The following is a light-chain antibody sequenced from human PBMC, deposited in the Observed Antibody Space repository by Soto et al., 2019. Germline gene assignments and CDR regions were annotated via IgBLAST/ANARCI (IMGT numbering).Light chain of an antibody. J-gene: IGKJ1*01. CDR2: GAS. CDR1: QSVSRY. V-gene: IGKV3-20*01. CDR3: HHYGSSPLT. Sequence: EIVMTQSPATLSVSPGERATLSCRASQSVSRYLAWYQQKPGQAPRLLVFGASSRVLGIPDRFSGSGSGTDFTLTISRLEPEDFAVYYCHHYGSSPLTFGQGTKVDI.